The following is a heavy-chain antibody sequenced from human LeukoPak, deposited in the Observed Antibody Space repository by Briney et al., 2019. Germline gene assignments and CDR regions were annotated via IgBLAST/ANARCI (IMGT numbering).Heavy chain of an antibody. J-gene: IGHJ3*02. CDR2: ISYDGSNK. Sequence: GRSLRLSCAASGFTFSSYGMHWVRQAPGKGLEWVAVISYDGSNKYYADSVKGRFTISRDNSKNTLYLQMNSLRAEDTAVYYCAKDGGGYYDSSASSDIWGQGTMVTVSS. V-gene: IGHV3-30*18. D-gene: IGHD3-22*01. CDR3: AKDGGGYYDSSASSDI. CDR1: GFTFSSYG.